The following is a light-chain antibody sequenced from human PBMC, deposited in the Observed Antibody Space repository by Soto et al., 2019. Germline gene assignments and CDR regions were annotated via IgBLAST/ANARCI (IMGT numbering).Light chain of an antibody. CDR3: QQYNNWPWT. J-gene: IGKJ1*01. V-gene: IGKV3-15*01. CDR2: GAS. CDR1: QSVSST. Sequence: EIVMTQSPATLSVSPGERATLSCRASQSVSSTLAWYQQKPGQAPRLLIYGASTRATGIPARFSGSGSGTEFTLSISSLQSEDFVVYYCQQYNNWPWTFGQGTKVEIK.